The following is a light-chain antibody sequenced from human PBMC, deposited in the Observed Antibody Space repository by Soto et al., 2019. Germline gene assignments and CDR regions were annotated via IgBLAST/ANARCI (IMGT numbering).Light chain of an antibody. V-gene: IGKV1-9*01. Sequence: IQLTQSPSSLSASVGDRVTITCRASQAISSYLAWYQQKPGRAPNLLIYGASTLQSGVPSRFSASGSGTDFTLTISSLQPVDFATYYCQQLNSYPRSFGQGTKVAIK. J-gene: IGKJ1*01. CDR3: QQLNSYPRS. CDR2: GAS. CDR1: QAISSY.